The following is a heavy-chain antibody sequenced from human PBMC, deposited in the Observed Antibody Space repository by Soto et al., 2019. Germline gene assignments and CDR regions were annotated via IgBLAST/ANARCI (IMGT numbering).Heavy chain of an antibody. D-gene: IGHD6-19*01. CDR3: ARSAMAGDYYYYGMDV. CDR1: GYTFSSYG. V-gene: IGHV1-18*04. CDR2: ISVYSGKT. J-gene: IGHJ6*02. Sequence: ASVKVSCKASGYTFSSYGITWVRQAPGQGLEWMGWISVYSGKTSYAQKLQDRVTMSTDTSTSTAYMELRSLRSDDTAFYYCARSAMAGDYYYYGMDVWRRGTTATVSS.